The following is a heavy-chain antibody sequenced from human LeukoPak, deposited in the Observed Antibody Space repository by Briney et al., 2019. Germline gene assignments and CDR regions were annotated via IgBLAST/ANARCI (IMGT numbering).Heavy chain of an antibody. Sequence: SVKVSCKASGYTFTSYAISWVRQAPGQGLEWMGRIIPILGIANYAQKFQGRVTITADESTSTAYMELSSLRSEDTAVYYCARDRSIAVAGTGAFDIWGQGTMVTVSS. V-gene: IGHV1-69*04. CDR1: GYTFTSYA. D-gene: IGHD6-19*01. J-gene: IGHJ3*02. CDR3: ARDRSIAVAGTGAFDI. CDR2: IIPILGIA.